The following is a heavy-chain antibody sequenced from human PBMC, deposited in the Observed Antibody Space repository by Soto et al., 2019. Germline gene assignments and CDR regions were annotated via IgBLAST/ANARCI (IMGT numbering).Heavy chain of an antibody. V-gene: IGHV1-3*01. CDR1: GYTFTSYA. J-gene: IGHJ3*02. Sequence: ASVKVSCKASGYTFTSYAMHWVRQAPGQRLEWMGWINAGNGNTKYSQKFQGRVTITRDTSASTAYMELSSLRSEDTAVYYCARGTDDYVWGSYRHDALDIWGQGTMVTVSS. D-gene: IGHD3-16*02. CDR3: ARGTDDYVWGSYRHDALDI. CDR2: INAGNGNT.